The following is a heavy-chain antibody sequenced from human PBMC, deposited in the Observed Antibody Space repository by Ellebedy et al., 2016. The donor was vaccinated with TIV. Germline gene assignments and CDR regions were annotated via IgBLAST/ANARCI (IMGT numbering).Heavy chain of an antibody. Sequence: GESLKISCVASGFTFGNYWMDWVRQAPGKGLEWVANIKHVESEKYYVNSVKGRFTISRDNAKDSVFLQMNSLRAEDTATYYCAKVQCPGRWSNCTLDVWGQGTTVTVSS. CDR3: AKVQCPGRWSNCTLDV. CDR2: IKHVESEK. D-gene: IGHD5-24*01. V-gene: IGHV3-7*01. J-gene: IGHJ6*02. CDR1: GFTFGNYW.